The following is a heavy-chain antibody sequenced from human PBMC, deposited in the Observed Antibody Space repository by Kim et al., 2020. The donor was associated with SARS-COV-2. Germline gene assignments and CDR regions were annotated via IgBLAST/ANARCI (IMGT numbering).Heavy chain of an antibody. Sequence: SVKVSCKASGGTFSSYAISWVRQAPGQGLEWMGGIIPIFGTANYAQKFQGRVTITADESTSTAYMELSSLRSEDTAVYYCAIVLRYFDWSGYAFDIWGQGTMVTVSS. CDR3: AIVLRYFDWSGYAFDI. J-gene: IGHJ3*02. CDR1: GGTFSSYA. V-gene: IGHV1-69*13. CDR2: IIPIFGTA. D-gene: IGHD3-9*01.